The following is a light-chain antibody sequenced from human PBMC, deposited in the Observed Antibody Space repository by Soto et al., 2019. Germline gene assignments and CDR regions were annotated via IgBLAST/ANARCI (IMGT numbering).Light chain of an antibody. CDR3: SSYTSSSTPFV. V-gene: IGLV2-14*01. CDR2: EVS. Sequence: QSALAQPASVSGSPGQSITISCTGTSSDVGGYNYASWYQQHPGKAPKLMIYEVSNRPSGVSNRFSGSKSGNTASLTISGLQAEDEADYYCSSYTSSSTPFVFGTGTRSPS. J-gene: IGLJ1*01. CDR1: SSDVGGYNY.